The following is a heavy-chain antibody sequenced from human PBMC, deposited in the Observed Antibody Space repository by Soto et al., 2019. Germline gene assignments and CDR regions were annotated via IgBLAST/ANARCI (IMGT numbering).Heavy chain of an antibody. CDR2: IIPIFGTT. Sequence: SVKVSCKASGGTFSSYAISWVRQAPGQGLEWMGGIIPIFGTTKHAQKFQGRVTSSADESTSTVYMELSRLTSEDTALYYCARNHYYDSSGYYYFDYWDQGTPVTVSS. J-gene: IGHJ4*02. V-gene: IGHV1-69*13. CDR3: ARNHYYDSSGYYYFDY. CDR1: GGTFSSYA. D-gene: IGHD3-22*01.